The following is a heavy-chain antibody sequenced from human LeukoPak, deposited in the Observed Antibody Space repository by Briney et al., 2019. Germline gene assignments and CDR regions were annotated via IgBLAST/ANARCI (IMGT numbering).Heavy chain of an antibody. J-gene: IGHJ4*02. D-gene: IGHD6-13*01. CDR3: ASVSWVAASYYFDY. V-gene: IGHV4-59*01. CDR1: GGSISSYY. Sequence: SETLSLTCAVSGGSISSYYWSWIRQPPGKGLEWIGYIYYSGSTNYNPSLKSRVTISVDTSKNQFSLKLSSVTAADTAVYYCASVSWVAASYYFDYWGQGTLVTVSS. CDR2: IYYSGST.